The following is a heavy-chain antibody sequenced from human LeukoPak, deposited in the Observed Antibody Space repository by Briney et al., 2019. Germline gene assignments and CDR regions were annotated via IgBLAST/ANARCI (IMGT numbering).Heavy chain of an antibody. J-gene: IGHJ5*02. CDR1: GGSFSGYY. CDR2: INHSGST. V-gene: IGHV4-34*01. CDR3: ARAPVLRYFDWLRLNWFDP. D-gene: IGHD3-9*01. Sequence: SETLSLTCAVYGGSFSGYYWSWIRQPPGKGLEWIGEINHSGSTNYNPSLKSRVTISVDTSKNQFSLKLSSVTAEDTAVYYCARAPVLRYFDWLRLNWFDPWGQGTLVTVSS.